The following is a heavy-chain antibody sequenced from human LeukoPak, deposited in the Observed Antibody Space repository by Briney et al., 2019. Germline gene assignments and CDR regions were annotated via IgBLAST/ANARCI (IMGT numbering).Heavy chain of an antibody. Sequence: SETLSLTCAVSGGSISSGGYSWSWIRQPPGKGLEWIGYIYHSGSTYYNPSLKSRVTISVDRSKNQFSLKLSSVTAADTAVYYCASYSGYDRGGFDYWGQGTLVTVSS. V-gene: IGHV4-30-2*01. J-gene: IGHJ4*02. CDR1: GGSISSGGYS. D-gene: IGHD5-12*01. CDR2: IYHSGST. CDR3: ASYSGYDRGGFDY.